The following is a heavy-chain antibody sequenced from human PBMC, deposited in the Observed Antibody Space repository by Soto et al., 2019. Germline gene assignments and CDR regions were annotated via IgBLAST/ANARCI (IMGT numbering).Heavy chain of an antibody. Sequence: GGSLRLSCAPSVFTFISYAMSWVRQAPGKGLEWVSAISGSGGSTYYADSVKGRFTISRDNSKNTLYLQMNSLRAEDTAVYYCAKAFSFFGEGMDVWGQGTTVTVSS. D-gene: IGHD3-10*01. CDR1: VFTFISYA. V-gene: IGHV3-23*01. CDR2: ISGSGGST. CDR3: AKAFSFFGEGMDV. J-gene: IGHJ6*02.